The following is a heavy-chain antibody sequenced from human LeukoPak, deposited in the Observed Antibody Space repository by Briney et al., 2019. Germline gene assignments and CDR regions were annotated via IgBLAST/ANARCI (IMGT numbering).Heavy chain of an antibody. J-gene: IGHJ4*02. CDR3: ALNRGSGWYFHY. V-gene: IGHV3-30*02. D-gene: IGHD6-19*01. Sequence: PGGSLRLSCAASAFTFSSYGMHWVRQAPGKGLEWVAFNRYDGSNKYYADSVKGRFTISRDNSKNTLYLQMNSLRAEDTAVYYCALNRGSGWYFHYWGQGTLVTVSS. CDR1: AFTFSSYG. CDR2: NRYDGSNK.